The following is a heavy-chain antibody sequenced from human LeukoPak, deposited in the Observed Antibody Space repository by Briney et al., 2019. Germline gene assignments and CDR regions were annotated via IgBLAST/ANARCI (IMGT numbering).Heavy chain of an antibody. V-gene: IGHV3-30*02. J-gene: IGHJ4*02. CDR3: VPRYCSSTSCEDY. CDR1: GFTFSSYG. CDR2: IRYDGSNK. D-gene: IGHD2-2*01. Sequence: GGSLRLSCAASGFTFSSYGMHWDRQAPGKGLEWVAFIRYDGSNKYYADSVKGRFTISRDNSKNTLYLQMNSLRPEDSAVYYCVPRYCSSTSCEDYWGQGTLVTVSS.